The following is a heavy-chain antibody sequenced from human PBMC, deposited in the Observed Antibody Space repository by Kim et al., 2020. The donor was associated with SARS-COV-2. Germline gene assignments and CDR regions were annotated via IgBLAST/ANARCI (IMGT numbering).Heavy chain of an antibody. CDR3: AKGKYPPGYYYDSSGYGTGDAFDI. CDR2: ISWNSGSI. J-gene: IGHJ3*02. D-gene: IGHD3-22*01. CDR1: GFTFDDYA. Sequence: GGSLRLSCAASGFTFDDYAMHWVRQAPGKGLEWVSGISWNSGSIGYADSVKGRFTISRDNAKNSLYLQMNSLRAEDTALYYCAKGKYPPGYYYDSSGYGTGDAFDIWGQGTMVTVSS. V-gene: IGHV3-9*01.